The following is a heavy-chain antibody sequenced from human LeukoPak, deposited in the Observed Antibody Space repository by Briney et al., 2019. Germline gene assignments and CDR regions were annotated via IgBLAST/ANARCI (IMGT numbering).Heavy chain of an antibody. CDR3: AKRGVVIRGILVIGYHQEAYHYDF. CDR2: ISERGGST. V-gene: IGHV3-23*01. D-gene: IGHD3-10*01. J-gene: IGHJ4*02. Sequence: GGSQRLSCVVSGISLSNYGMTWVRQAPGKGLEWVSYISERGGSTTYADSVKGRFTISRDTSLNTLYLQMDNLRAEDTAVYFCAKRGVVIRGILVIGYHQEAYHYDFWGQGVLVTVSS. CDR1: GISLSNYG.